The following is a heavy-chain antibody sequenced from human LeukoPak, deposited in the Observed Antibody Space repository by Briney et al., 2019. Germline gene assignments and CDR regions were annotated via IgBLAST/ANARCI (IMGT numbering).Heavy chain of an antibody. D-gene: IGHD2-21*01. V-gene: IGHV3-23*01. CDR2: ISGSGGST. CDR1: GFTFSSYG. J-gene: IGHJ4*02. CDR3: AKEFCGVGGGSPPD. Sequence: GSLRLSCAASGFTFSSYGMSWVRQAPGKGLEWVSAISGSGGSTYYADSVKGRFTISRDNSKNTLYLQMNSLKADDPAVYYCAKEFCGVGGGSPPDWGQGTLVTVSS.